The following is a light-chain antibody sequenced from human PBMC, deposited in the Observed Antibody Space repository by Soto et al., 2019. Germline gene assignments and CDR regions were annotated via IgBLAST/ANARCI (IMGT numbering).Light chain of an antibody. CDR1: QSVSSSY. V-gene: IGKV3D-20*02. J-gene: IGKJ5*01. Sequence: EIVLTQSPGTLSLSPGERATLSCRASQSVSSSYLAWYQQKPGQAPRLLIYGASSRATGIPARFSGSGSGTDFTLTISSLEPEDFAVYYCQQRNDWPLTFGQGTRLEIK. CDR2: GAS. CDR3: QQRNDWPLT.